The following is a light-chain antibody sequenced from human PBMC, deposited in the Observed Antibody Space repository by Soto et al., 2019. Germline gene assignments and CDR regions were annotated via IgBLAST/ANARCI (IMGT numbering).Light chain of an antibody. CDR3: QQYDNVVFT. CDR1: QDIGKF. J-gene: IGKJ3*01. CDR2: DGS. V-gene: IGKV1-33*01. Sequence: DVQMTQSPPSLSASVGDRITITCQASQDIGKFLNWYQQKPGKAPKILIYDGSNLETGVPGRFSGGGSGTHFTFTISSLQPEDSGTYYCQQYDNVVFTFGPGTKVDLK.